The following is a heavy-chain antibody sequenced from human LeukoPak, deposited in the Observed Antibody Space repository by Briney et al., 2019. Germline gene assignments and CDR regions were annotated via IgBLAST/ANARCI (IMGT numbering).Heavy chain of an antibody. D-gene: IGHD1-14*01. CDR1: GFTFSDYY. CDR2: ISSSGSTI. J-gene: IGHJ5*02. Sequence: GGSLRLSCAASGFTFSDYYMSWIRQAPGKGLEWVSYISSSGSTIYYADSVKGRFTISRDNAKNSLYLQMNSLRAEDMAVYYCARDLRRKAAFNWFDPWGQGTLVTVSS. CDR3: ARDLRRKAAFNWFDP. V-gene: IGHV3-11*01.